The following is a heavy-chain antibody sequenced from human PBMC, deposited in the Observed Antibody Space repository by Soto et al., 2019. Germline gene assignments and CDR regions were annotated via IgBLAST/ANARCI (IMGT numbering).Heavy chain of an antibody. V-gene: IGHV3-11*01. Sequence: GGSLRLSCAASGFTFSDYYMSWIRQAPGKGLEWVSYISSSGSTIYYADSVKGRFTISRDNAKNSLYLQMNSLRAEDTAVYYCARDMTTVTRDDAFDIWGQGTMVTVSS. CDR3: ARDMTTVTRDDAFDI. CDR1: GFTFSDYY. D-gene: IGHD4-17*01. J-gene: IGHJ3*02. CDR2: ISSSGSTI.